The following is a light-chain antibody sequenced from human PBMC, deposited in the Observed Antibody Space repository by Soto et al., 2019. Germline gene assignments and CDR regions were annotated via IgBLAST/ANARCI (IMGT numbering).Light chain of an antibody. CDR3: TSYKSSRAPYV. Sequence: QSALTQPASVSGSPGQSITISCTGTSSDVGGYKYVSWYQHHPGKAPKLMIYEVSNRPSGVSNRFSGSKSGNTASLTISGLQAEDEAVYYCTSYKSSRAPYVFGTGTKLTVL. V-gene: IGLV2-14*01. J-gene: IGLJ1*01. CDR1: SSDVGGYKY. CDR2: EVS.